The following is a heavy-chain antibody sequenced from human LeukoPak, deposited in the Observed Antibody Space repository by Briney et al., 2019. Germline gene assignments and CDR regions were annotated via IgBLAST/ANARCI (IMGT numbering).Heavy chain of an antibody. V-gene: IGHV4-61*02. Sequence: KNSETLSLTCTVSGVSISSGSYYWSWIRQPAGKGLEWIGRTYTSGSTNYNPSLKSRVTISVDTSKNQFSLKLSSVTAADTAVYYCARDPNSSGYYGIDYWGQGTLVTVSS. D-gene: IGHD3-22*01. J-gene: IGHJ4*02. CDR3: ARDPNSSGYYGIDY. CDR1: GVSISSGSYY. CDR2: TYTSGST.